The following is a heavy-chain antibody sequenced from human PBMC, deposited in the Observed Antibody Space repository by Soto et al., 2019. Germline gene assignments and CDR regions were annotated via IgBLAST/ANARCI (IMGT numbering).Heavy chain of an antibody. CDR3: ARFSSTSCCPYYYNGMEA. D-gene: IGHD2-2*01. Sequence: GESLKISCKGSGYSFTSYWIGWVRQMPGKGLEWMGIIYPGDSDTRYSPSFQGQVTISADKSISTAYLQWSSLKASDTAMYYFARFSSTSCCPYYYNGMEAWGKETMVTLAS. CDR1: GYSFTSYW. V-gene: IGHV5-51*01. J-gene: IGHJ6*04. CDR2: IYPGDSDT.